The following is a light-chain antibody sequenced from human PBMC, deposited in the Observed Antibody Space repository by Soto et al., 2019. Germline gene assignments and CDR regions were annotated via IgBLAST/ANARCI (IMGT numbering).Light chain of an antibody. CDR2: GNT. J-gene: IGLJ1*01. V-gene: IGLV1-40*01. CDR1: RSNIGPGSD. CDR3: QTYDSRLSGLYV. Sequence: QSVLTQPPSISAAPGQRVTSSCTGRRSNIGPGSDVHWYHQRPGTAPKLHFYGNTNRSSGVPDRISGSKSGTSASLAIAELRTEDEGDYYCQTYDSRLSGLYVYGTGRKVTGL.